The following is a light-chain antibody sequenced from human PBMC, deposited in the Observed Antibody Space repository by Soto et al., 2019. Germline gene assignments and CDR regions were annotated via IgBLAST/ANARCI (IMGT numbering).Light chain of an antibody. CDR3: TKETDSAPLYV. Sequence: QSVLTHPASVSGSPGQSITISCTGATTDVDGYDYVSWYQQHPGQAPKLMIFDVNNRPSGVSGRFSGSKSGDTASLTISGLQAEVVGDYSWTKETDSAPLYVVVSRTEVTVL. CDR1: TTDVDGYDY. J-gene: IGLJ1*01. CDR2: DVN. V-gene: IGLV2-14*03.